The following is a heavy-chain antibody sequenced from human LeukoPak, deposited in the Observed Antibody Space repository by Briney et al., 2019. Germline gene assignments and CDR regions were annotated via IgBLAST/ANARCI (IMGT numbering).Heavy chain of an antibody. CDR2: INPNSGGT. V-gene: IGHV1-2*02. Sequence: ASVKVSCKASGYTFTGYYMHWVRQAPGQGLEWMGWINPNSGGTNYAQKFQGRVTMTRDTSISIAYMELSRLRSDDTAVYYCARDPSTWGRYSYGYLPFDYWGQGTLVTVSS. CDR1: GYTFTGYY. D-gene: IGHD5-18*01. J-gene: IGHJ4*02. CDR3: ARDPSTWGRYSYGYLPFDY.